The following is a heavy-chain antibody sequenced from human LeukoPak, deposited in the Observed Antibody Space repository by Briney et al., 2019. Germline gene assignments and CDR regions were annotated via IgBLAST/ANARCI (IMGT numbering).Heavy chain of an antibody. J-gene: IGHJ4*02. D-gene: IGHD6-19*01. CDR3: AKEMGDRYSSGWYIFEF. Sequence: GGSLRLSCAASGFTFRSSGMHWVRQAPGKGLEWVAVIWYDGSNKYYADSVKGRFTISRDNSKNTLYLQMNSLRAEDTAVYYCAKEMGDRYSSGWYIFEFWGQGTLVTVSS. V-gene: IGHV3-33*06. CDR2: IWYDGSNK. CDR1: GFTFRSSG.